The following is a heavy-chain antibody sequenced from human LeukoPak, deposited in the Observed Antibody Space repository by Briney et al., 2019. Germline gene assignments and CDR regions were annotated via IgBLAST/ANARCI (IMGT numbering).Heavy chain of an antibody. CDR2: MKQDGSEK. CDR1: GFTFSNYW. J-gene: IGHJ4*02. Sequence: GGSLRLSCAASGFTFSNYWMSWVRQAPGKGLEWVANMKQDGSEKYYVDSVKGRFTISRDNAKNSLYLQMNSLRAEDTAVYYCARALSAYAYYFDSWGQGALVAVSS. CDR3: ARALSAYAYYFDS. D-gene: IGHD5-12*01. V-gene: IGHV3-7*01.